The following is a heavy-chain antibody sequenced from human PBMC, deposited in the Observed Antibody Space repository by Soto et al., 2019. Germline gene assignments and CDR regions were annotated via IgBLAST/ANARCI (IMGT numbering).Heavy chain of an antibody. CDR3: ARGDCVGGSCYSLAGSFYYYMDV. D-gene: IGHD2-15*01. Sequence: EVKLVESGGGLVQPGGSLRLSCAASGFTFSNYWMYWVRQAPGQGLVWVSRINSDGSVSRYADSVKGRLTISRDNVKNPLKLQMNSLRVEDTAVYYCARGDCVGGSCYSLAGSFYYYMDVWGKGTTVTVFS. CDR1: GFTFSNYW. V-gene: IGHV3-74*01. J-gene: IGHJ6*03. CDR2: INSDGSVS.